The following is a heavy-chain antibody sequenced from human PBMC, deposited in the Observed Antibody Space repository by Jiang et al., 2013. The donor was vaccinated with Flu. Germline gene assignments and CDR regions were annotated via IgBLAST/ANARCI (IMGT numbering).Heavy chain of an antibody. V-gene: IGHV1-3*01. J-gene: IGHJ3*02. Sequence: SQKFQGRVTITRDTSASTAYMELSSLRSEDTAVYYCASDIAAAGFDIWGQGTMVTVSS. D-gene: IGHD6-13*01. CDR3: ASDIAAAGFDI.